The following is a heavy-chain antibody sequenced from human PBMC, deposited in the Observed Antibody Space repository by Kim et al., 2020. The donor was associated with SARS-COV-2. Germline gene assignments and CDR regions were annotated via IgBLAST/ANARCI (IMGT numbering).Heavy chain of an antibody. Sequence: GGSLRLSCAASGFTFSSYGMHWVRQAPGKGLEWVAVISYDGSNKYYADSVKGRFTISRDNSKNTLYLQMNSLRAEDTAVYYCAKDMRGHYDFWNLDYWGQGTLVTVSS. V-gene: IGHV3-30*18. CDR3: AKDMRGHYDFWNLDY. D-gene: IGHD3-3*01. J-gene: IGHJ4*02. CDR2: ISYDGSNK. CDR1: GFTFSSYG.